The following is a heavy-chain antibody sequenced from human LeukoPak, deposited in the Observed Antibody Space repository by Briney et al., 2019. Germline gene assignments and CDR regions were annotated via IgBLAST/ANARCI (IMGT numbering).Heavy chain of an antibody. D-gene: IGHD3-10*01. CDR1: GGSFSGYY. Sequence: SETLSLTCAVYGGSFSGYYWSWIRQPPGKGLEWIGEINHSGSTNYNPSLKSRVTMSVDTSKNQFSLKLSSVTAADTAVYYCARGTYYYGSGGYQGAFDIWGQGTMVTVSS. V-gene: IGHV4-34*01. CDR2: INHSGST. J-gene: IGHJ3*02. CDR3: ARGTYYYGSGGYQGAFDI.